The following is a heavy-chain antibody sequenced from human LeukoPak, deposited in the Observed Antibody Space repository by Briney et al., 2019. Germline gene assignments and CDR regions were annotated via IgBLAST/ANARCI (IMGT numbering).Heavy chain of an antibody. CDR1: GYTFTSYD. CDR3: ARGGIVVVPAATRGWFDP. Sequence: EASVKVSCKASGYTFTSYDINWVRQATGQGLEWMGWMNPNSGNTGYAQKFQGRVTMTRNTSISTAYMELSSLRSEDTAVYYCARGGIVVVPAATRGWFDPWGQGTLVTVSS. V-gene: IGHV1-8*01. CDR2: MNPNSGNT. J-gene: IGHJ5*02. D-gene: IGHD2-2*01.